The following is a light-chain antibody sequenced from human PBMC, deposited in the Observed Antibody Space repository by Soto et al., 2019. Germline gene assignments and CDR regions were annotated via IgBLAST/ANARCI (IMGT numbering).Light chain of an antibody. V-gene: IGLV2-14*03. Sequence: QSALTQPASLSGSPGQSITLSCTGSISDVGGYDYVSWYQQHPGKAPKLMIYDVSRRPSGVSPRFSGSKSGTTASLTISGLQAEDEADYYCSSYTSSSTFIFGGGTKLTVL. J-gene: IGLJ2*01. CDR3: SSYTSSSTFI. CDR2: DVS. CDR1: ISDVGGYDY.